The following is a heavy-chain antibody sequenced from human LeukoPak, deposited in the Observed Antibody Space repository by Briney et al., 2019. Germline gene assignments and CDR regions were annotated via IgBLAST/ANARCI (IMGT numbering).Heavy chain of an antibody. CDR1: GGSFNGYY. CDR3: AGGYTHCDY. J-gene: IGHJ4*02. V-gene: IGHV4-34*01. CDR2: INHSGSA. Sequence: SETLSLTCGVYGGSFNGYYWNWIRQPPGKGLEWIGEINHSGSANYNPSLKSRVTISVDTSKKQFSLKLSSVTAADTAVYYCAGGYTHCDYWGQGTLVTVSS. D-gene: IGHD1-1*01.